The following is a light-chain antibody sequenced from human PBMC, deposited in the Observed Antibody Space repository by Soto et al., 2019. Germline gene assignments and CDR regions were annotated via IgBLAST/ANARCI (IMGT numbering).Light chain of an antibody. Sequence: EIVMTQSPATLSVSPGERATLSCRASQSVSSNLAWYQEKPGQAPRLLIYGASTRATVIPARFSGSGSGTEFTLTIGSLLSEDFAVYYCQQYKNWPYTFGQGTKLEIK. CDR2: GAS. J-gene: IGKJ2*01. CDR3: QQYKNWPYT. CDR1: QSVSSN. V-gene: IGKV3-15*01.